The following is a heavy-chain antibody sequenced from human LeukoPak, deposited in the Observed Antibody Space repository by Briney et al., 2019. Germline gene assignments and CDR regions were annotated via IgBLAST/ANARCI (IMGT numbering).Heavy chain of an antibody. J-gene: IGHJ4*02. CDR1: GGSISSYY. CDR2: IYYSGST. D-gene: IGHD3-10*01. Sequence: SETLSLTCTVSGGSISSYYWSWIRQPPGKGLEWIGYIYYSGSTNYNPSLKSRVTISVDTSKNQLSLKLSSVTAADTAVYYCARTRSGSYSYWGQGTLVTVSS. CDR3: ARTRSGSYSY. V-gene: IGHV4-59*01.